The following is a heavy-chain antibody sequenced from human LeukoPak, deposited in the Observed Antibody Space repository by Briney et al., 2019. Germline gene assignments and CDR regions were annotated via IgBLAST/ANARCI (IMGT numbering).Heavy chain of an antibody. Sequence: ASEKVSCKASGYTFTGYYMHWVRQAPGQGLEWMGRINPNSGGTNYAQKFQGRVTMTRDTSISTAYMELSRLRSDDTAVYYCARDQTGYDFWSGYYKYYFDYWGQGTLVTVSS. J-gene: IGHJ4*02. CDR1: GYTFTGYY. CDR3: ARDQTGYDFWSGYYKYYFDY. V-gene: IGHV1-2*06. D-gene: IGHD3-3*01. CDR2: INPNSGGT.